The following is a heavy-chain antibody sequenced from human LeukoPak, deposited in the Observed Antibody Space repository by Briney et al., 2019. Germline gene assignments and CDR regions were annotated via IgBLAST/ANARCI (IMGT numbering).Heavy chain of an antibody. V-gene: IGHV4-59*08. J-gene: IGHJ4*02. CDR1: GASISSYY. CDR2: GHYTGSS. Sequence: SETLSLTCTVSGASISSYYWSWIRLPPGKGLEWIGFGHYTGSSNYNPSLKSRVTISVDTSKSQFSLKLSSVTAADTAVYYCARHDNRGYYPLHYWGQGALVTVSS. D-gene: IGHD3-22*01. CDR3: ARHDNRGYYPLHY.